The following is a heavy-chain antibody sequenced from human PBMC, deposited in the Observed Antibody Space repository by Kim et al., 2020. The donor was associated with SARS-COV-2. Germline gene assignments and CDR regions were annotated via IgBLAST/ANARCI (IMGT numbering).Heavy chain of an antibody. D-gene: IGHD1-1*01. CDR3: ARGDWNAFDI. J-gene: IGHJ3*02. Sequence: DYPNSGKGRFTISRDNAKNSLYLQMNSLRAADTALYHCARGDWNAFDIWGQGTMVTVSS. V-gene: IGHV3-20*01.